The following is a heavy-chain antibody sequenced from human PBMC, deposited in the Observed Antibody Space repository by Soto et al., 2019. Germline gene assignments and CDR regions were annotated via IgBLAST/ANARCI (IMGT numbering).Heavy chain of an antibody. D-gene: IGHD3-22*01. J-gene: IGHJ4*02. CDR2: IYYSGST. CDR3: ASQHYYDSSGYYVVY. Sequence: PSETLSLTCAVSGGSISSGGYSWSWIRQPPGKGLEWIGYIYYSGSTYYNSSLKSRVTISIDRSKNQFSLKLSSVTATDTAVYYCASQHYYDSSGYYVVYWGQGTLVTVSS. CDR1: GGSISSGGYS. V-gene: IGHV4-30-2*03.